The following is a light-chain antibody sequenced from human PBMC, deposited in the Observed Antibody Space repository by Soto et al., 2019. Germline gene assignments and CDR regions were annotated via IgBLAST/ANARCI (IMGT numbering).Light chain of an antibody. J-gene: IGLJ1*01. CDR2: DVT. CDR3: SSYTTSNTRQRA. CDR1: SSGVGGYNY. Sequence: QSVLTRPAYVSGSPGQSITISCTGTSSGVGGYNYVSWYQHHPGKAPKLIIYDVTNRPSGVSNPFSGSKSGNTASLTISGLQPEEEADYYCSSYTTSNTRQRAFGTGTKVTVL. V-gene: IGLV2-14*03.